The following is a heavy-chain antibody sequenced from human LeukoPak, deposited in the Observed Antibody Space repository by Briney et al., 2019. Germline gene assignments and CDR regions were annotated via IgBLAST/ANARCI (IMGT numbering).Heavy chain of an antibody. CDR2: IYSGGST. CDR3: ARAPSLRGYDLGAFDI. V-gene: IGHV3-53*01. CDR1: GFTVSSNY. J-gene: IGHJ3*02. Sequence: PGGSLRLSCAASGFTVSSNYMSWVRQAPGKGLEWVSVIYSGGSTYYADSVKGRFTISRDNSKNTLYLQMNSLRAEDTAVYCCARAPSLRGYDLGAFDIWGQGTVVTVSS. D-gene: IGHD3/OR15-3a*01.